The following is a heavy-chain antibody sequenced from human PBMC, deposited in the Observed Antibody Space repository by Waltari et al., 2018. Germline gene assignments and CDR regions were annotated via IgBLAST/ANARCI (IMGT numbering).Heavy chain of an antibody. CDR1: AYSFSSYS. J-gene: IGHJ4*02. CDR3: ARGTPTPGDLLY. D-gene: IGHD4-17*01. CDR2: INPSGGAT. V-gene: IGHV1-46*01. Sequence: QVKLEQSGAEVKKPGASVKLSCKAPAYSFSSYSLHWVRQAPGQGFEWMRVINPSGGATDYAQKFQARVTMTRDTSTSTVYMELSGLTSEDTAVYYCARGTPTPGDLLYWGQGSPVTVSA.